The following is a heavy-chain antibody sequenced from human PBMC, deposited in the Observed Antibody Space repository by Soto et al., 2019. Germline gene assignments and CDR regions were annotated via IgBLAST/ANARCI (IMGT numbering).Heavy chain of an antibody. D-gene: IGHD2-2*01. CDR1: GFTFSYHA. V-gene: IGHV3-30-3*01. CDR3: ARVTTTAVFSAMDV. J-gene: IGHJ6*02. Sequence: QVQLVESGGGVVHPGRSLRLSCAASGFTFSYHALNWVRQAPGKGLEWVAVISYDGDNKYIAESVKGCVNISRDNSKNTLSLQMTSLRTDDTAMYFCARVTTTAVFSAMDVWGQGTTVNVYS. CDR2: ISYDGDNK.